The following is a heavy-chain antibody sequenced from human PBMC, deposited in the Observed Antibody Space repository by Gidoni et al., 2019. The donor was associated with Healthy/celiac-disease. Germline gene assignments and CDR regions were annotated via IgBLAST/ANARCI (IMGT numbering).Heavy chain of an antibody. CDR1: GFTFSSYW. Sequence: EVQLVESGGGLVQPGGSLRLSCAASGFTFSSYWMHWVRQAPGKGLVWVSRINSDGSSTSYADSVKGRFTISRVNAKNTLYLQMNSLRAEDTAVYYCAREFRDYYDSSGFDYWGQGTLVTVSS. D-gene: IGHD3-22*01. CDR3: AREFRDYYDSSGFDY. J-gene: IGHJ4*02. V-gene: IGHV3-74*01. CDR2: INSDGSST.